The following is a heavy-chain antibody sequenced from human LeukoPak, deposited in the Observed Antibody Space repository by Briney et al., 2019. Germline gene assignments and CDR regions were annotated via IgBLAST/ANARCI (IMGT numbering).Heavy chain of an antibody. D-gene: IGHD1-26*01. CDR1: GYSFINHY. V-gene: IGHV1-46*01. CDR3: ARDNSVGDYAWWFDP. Sequence: ASVKLSCKASGYSFINHYMHWVRQAPGQGLEWLGLISPSGDRTWYAQKFQGKFTMTRDMSTSTGYMELSSLRSEDTAVYYCARDNSVGDYAWWFDPWGQGTLVTVSS. CDR2: ISPSGDRT. J-gene: IGHJ5*02.